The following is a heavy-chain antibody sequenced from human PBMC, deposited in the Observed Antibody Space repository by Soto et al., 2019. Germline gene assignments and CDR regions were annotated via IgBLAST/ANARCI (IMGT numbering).Heavy chain of an antibody. CDR1: ALTINRFD. J-gene: IGHJ6*02. Sequence: YVATALTINRFDIPGVVLASNKRLEWVAVIWDDGSNTYYAASVKGRFTICRDNSKNTLYLQMNSLRAEDTAVYYCARADEYSSSSGDCYYGMGVWGQGPTGTVSS. CDR2: IWDDGSNT. CDR3: ARADEYSSSSGDCYYGMGV. D-gene: IGHD6-6*01. V-gene: IGHV3-33*01.